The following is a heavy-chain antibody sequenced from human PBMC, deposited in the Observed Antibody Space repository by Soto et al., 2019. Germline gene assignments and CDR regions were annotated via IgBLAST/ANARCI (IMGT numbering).Heavy chain of an antibody. J-gene: IGHJ6*02. CDR2: IYYSAST. V-gene: IGHV4-30-4*01. CDR1: GASINSGDYH. CDR3: ARDSRTPSGGMDV. Sequence: SETLSLTCTVSGASINSGDYHWTWIRQFPGKGLEWIGGIYYSASTYYNPALVSRLTISLDTSKNQFSLKLTSVTAADTAVYYCARDSRTPSGGMDVWGQGTTVTVSS.